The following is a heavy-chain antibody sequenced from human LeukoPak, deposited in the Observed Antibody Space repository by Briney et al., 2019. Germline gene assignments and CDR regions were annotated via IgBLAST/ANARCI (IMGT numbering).Heavy chain of an antibody. D-gene: IGHD3-10*02. J-gene: IGHJ6*02. CDR2: KSFDGTHI. CDR1: GLTFGSYA. V-gene: IGHV3-30-3*01. CDR3: ARCSGYGMDV. Sequence: GGSLRLSCATSGLTFGSYAMHWVRQAPGKGLEWVAVKSFDGTHIYYADSVKGRFTISRDNSKNTLYLQMDSLRAEDTAVYYCARCSGYGMDVWGQGTTVTVSS.